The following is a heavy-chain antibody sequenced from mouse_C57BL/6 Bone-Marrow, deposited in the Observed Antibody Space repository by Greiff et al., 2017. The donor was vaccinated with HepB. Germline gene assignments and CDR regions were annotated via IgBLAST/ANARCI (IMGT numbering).Heavy chain of an antibody. Sequence: EVQLVESGGGLVKPGGSLKLSCAASGFTFSDYGMHWVRQAPEKGLEWVAYISSGSSTIYYADTVKGRFTISRDNAKNTLFLQMTSLRSEDTAMYYCARGLRRIPLDYWGQGTTLTVSS. V-gene: IGHV5-17*01. CDR2: ISSGSSTI. J-gene: IGHJ2*01. CDR1: GFTFSDYG. D-gene: IGHD3-1*01. CDR3: ARGLRRIPLDY.